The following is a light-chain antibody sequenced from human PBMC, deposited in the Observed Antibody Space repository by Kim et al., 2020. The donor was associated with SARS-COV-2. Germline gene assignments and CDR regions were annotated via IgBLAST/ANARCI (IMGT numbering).Light chain of an antibody. CDR1: QSVSSN. J-gene: IGKJ2*01. CDR2: GAS. CDR3: QQYNNWPPYT. V-gene: IGKV3-15*01. Sequence: EIVMTQSPATLSVSPGERATLSCRASQSVSSNLAWYQQKPGQAPRLLIYGASTRATGITARFSGSGSGIEFTLTISSLQSEDFAVYYCQQYNNWPPYTFGQGPKLEI.